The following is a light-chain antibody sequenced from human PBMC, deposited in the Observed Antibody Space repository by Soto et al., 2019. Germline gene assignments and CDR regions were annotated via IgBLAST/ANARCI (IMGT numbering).Light chain of an antibody. CDR1: SSDIGSYDF. V-gene: IGLV2-14*01. J-gene: IGLJ3*02. CDR3: TSYTSRTTRWV. CDR2: GVT. Sequence: QSALSQPASVSGSLGQSITVSCTGSSSDIGSYDFVSWYQHHPDKAPKLLIYGVTNRPSGVSNRFSGSKSDNTASLTISGLQAEDEADYFCTSYTSRTTRWVFGGGTKLTVL.